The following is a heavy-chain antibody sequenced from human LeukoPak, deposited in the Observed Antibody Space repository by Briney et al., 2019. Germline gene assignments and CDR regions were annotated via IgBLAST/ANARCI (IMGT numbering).Heavy chain of an antibody. CDR1: GGSISGFY. Sequence: SETLSLTCTGSGGSISGFYWSWIRQSAGKGLEWIGRLYTSGYTNYNPSLESRVTMSVDTSKNQFSLKLRSVTAADTAVYYCARDNRILWFGENHHYGMDVWGQGTTVTVSS. D-gene: IGHD3-10*01. CDR2: LYTSGYT. V-gene: IGHV4-4*07. J-gene: IGHJ6*02. CDR3: ARDNRILWFGENHHYGMDV.